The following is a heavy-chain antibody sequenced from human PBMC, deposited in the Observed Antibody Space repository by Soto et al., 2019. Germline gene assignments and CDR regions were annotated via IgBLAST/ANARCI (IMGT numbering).Heavy chain of an antibody. CDR1: GFTFSSYA. Sequence: GGSLRLSCAASGFTFSSYAMHWVRQAPGKGLEWVAVISYDGCNKYYADSVKGRFTISRDNSKNTLYLQMNSLRAEDTAVYYCARDGQVTNYYDSSGYYEFDYWGQGTLVTVSS. CDR3: ARDGQVTNYYDSSGYYEFDY. D-gene: IGHD3-22*01. J-gene: IGHJ4*02. CDR2: ISYDGCNK. V-gene: IGHV3-30-3*01.